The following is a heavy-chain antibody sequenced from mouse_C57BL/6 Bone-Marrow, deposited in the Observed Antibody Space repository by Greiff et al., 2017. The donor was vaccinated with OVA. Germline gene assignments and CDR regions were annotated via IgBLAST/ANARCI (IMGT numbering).Heavy chain of an antibody. D-gene: IGHD1-1*02. V-gene: IGHV14-2*01. Sequence: VQLQQSGAELVKPGASVKLSCTASGFNIKDYYMHWVKQRTEQGLEWIGRFDPEDGENKYAPKFQGKATLTADTSANTAYLQLSSLTSEDTAVYYCARYRGKGYFDYWGQGTTLTVSS. CDR3: ARYRGKGYFDY. CDR2: FDPEDGEN. CDR1: GFNIKDYY. J-gene: IGHJ2*01.